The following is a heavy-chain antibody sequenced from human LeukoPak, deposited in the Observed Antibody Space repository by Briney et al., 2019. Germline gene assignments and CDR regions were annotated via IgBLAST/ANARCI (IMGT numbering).Heavy chain of an antibody. V-gene: IGHV3-30-3*01. CDR1: GFTFSSYA. CDR2: ISYDGSNK. Sequence: PGGSLRLSCAASGFTFSSYAMHWVRQAPGKGLEWVAVISYDGSNKYYADSVKGRFTISRDNSKNTLYLQMNSLRAEDTAVYYCAREYGLWHAFDIRGQGTMVTVSS. CDR3: AREYGLWHAFDI. J-gene: IGHJ3*02. D-gene: IGHD2-8*01.